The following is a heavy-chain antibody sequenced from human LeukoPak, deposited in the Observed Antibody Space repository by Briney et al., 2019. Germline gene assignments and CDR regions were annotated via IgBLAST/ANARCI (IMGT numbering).Heavy chain of an antibody. D-gene: IGHD3-10*01. CDR2: INTDTGNP. CDR1: GYTFTTYA. Sequence: ASVKVSCKASGYTFTTYAMNWVRQAPGQGLEWMGWINTDTGNPTYAQGFTGRFVFSLDTSVSTAYLQISSLKAEDTTVYYCARVNWGFTMVRGVLPKFDYWGQGTLVTVSS. J-gene: IGHJ4*02. CDR3: ARVNWGFTMVRGVLPKFDY. V-gene: IGHV7-4-1*02.